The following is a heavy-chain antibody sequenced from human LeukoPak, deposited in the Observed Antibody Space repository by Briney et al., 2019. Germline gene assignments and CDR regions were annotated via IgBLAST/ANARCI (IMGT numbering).Heavy chain of an antibody. CDR3: TRSPPGIAAAGTSDY. CDR2: IRSKANSYAT. D-gene: IGHD6-13*01. J-gene: IGHJ4*02. CDR1: GFTFSGSA. V-gene: IGHV3-73*01. Sequence: QPGGSLRLSCAASGFTFSGSAMHWVRQASGKGLEWVGRIRSKANSYATAYAASVKGRFTISRDDSKNTAYLQVNSLKTEDTAVYYCTRSPPGIAAAGTSDYWGQGTLVTVSS.